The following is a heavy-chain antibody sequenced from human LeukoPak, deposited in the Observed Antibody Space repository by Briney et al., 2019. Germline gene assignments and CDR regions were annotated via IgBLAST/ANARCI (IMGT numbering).Heavy chain of an antibody. CDR2: ISGDGGST. Sequence: GGSLKLSCAASGLTFDDYARNWVRQAQGKGLEWVSLISGDGGSTYYADSVKGRFTISRDNSKNSLYLQMNSLRTEDTALYYCAKADDILTGYPDYWGQGTLVTVSS. D-gene: IGHD3-9*01. CDR3: AKADDILTGYPDY. V-gene: IGHV3-43*02. CDR1: GLTFDDYA. J-gene: IGHJ4*02.